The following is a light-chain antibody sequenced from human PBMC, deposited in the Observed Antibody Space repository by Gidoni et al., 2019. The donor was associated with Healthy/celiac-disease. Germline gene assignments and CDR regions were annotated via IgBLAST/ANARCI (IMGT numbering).Light chain of an antibody. V-gene: IGKV1-33*01. CDR2: DAS. CDR3: QQYDNLPLT. J-gene: IGKJ4*01. Sequence: DIQMPQSPSSLSASVGDRVTITCQPSQDISNYLNWYQQKPGKAPKLLIYDASNLETGVPSRFSGSGSGTDFTFTISRLQPEDIATYYCQQYDNLPLTFGGXTKVEIK. CDR1: QDISNY.